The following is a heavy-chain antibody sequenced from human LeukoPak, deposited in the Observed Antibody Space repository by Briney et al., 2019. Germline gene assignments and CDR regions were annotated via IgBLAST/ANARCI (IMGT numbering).Heavy chain of an antibody. V-gene: IGHV3-30-3*01. Sequence: GRSLRLSCAASGFTFSRYAMHWVRQAPGKGLEWVAVIPYDGSNKYYADSVKGRFTISRDNSKNTLYLQMNSLRAEDTAVYYCAREGCSGCSCYSFDYWGQGTLVTVSS. CDR3: AREGCSGCSCYSFDY. CDR1: GFTFSRYA. D-gene: IGHD2-15*01. J-gene: IGHJ4*02. CDR2: IPYDGSNK.